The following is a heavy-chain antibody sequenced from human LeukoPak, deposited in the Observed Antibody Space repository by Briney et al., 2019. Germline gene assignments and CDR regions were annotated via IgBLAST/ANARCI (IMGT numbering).Heavy chain of an antibody. V-gene: IGHV4-59*01. D-gene: IGHD3-10*01. Sequence: SETLSLTCTVSGVSFEDFYWSWIRQSPGKGLEWIGYVYYSGSTDYRPSLKSRLTISADLSKNQFSLKLSSVTAADTAIYYCASHRRSHGSEYWGQGTLVTVSS. CDR2: VYYSGST. J-gene: IGHJ4*02. CDR1: GVSFEDFY. CDR3: ASHRRSHGSEY.